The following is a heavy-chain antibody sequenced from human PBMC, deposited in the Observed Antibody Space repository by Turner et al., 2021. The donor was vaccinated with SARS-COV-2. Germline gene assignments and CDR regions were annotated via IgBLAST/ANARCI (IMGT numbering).Heavy chain of an antibody. D-gene: IGHD2-21*01. Sequence: QVLMVQSVPEVEIPGLSVQVSCKASGYTFTGYYMHRVRQAPGQGLEGVGRINPNSGGTNNAQKFQGRVTMSRDTSISTAYMELSRLRSDDTAVYYWAVLEIARITDAFDIWGQGTMVTVSS. CDR3: AVLEIARITDAFDI. V-gene: IGHV1-2*02. CDR2: INPNSGGT. J-gene: IGHJ3*02. CDR1: GYTFTGYY.